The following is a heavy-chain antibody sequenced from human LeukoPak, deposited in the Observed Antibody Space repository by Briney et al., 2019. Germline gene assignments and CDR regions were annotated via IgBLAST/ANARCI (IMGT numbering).Heavy chain of an antibody. J-gene: IGHJ4*02. CDR2: ISRSSSYI. Sequence: GGSLRLSCAASGFTFSSYSMNWVRQAPGKGLEWVSSISRSSSYIYYADSVKGRFTISRDNAKNSLYLQMNSLRAEDTAVYYCARHSLRYFDWLFHAPDYWGQGTLVTVSS. CDR3: ARHSLRYFDWLFHAPDY. V-gene: IGHV3-21*01. D-gene: IGHD3-9*01. CDR1: GFTFSSYS.